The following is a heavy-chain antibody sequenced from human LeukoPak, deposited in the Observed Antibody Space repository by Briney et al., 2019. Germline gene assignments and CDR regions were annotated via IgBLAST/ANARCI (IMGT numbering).Heavy chain of an antibody. D-gene: IGHD3-22*01. CDR1: GGSISSYY. V-gene: IGHV4-4*07. Sequence: PSETLSLTCTVSGGSISSYYWSWIRQPAGKGLEWIGRIYTSGSTNYNPSLKSRVTISVDTSKNQFSLKLSSVTAADTAVYYCARAGPTYYYDSSGYYSDYWGQGTLVTVSS. J-gene: IGHJ4*02. CDR3: ARAGPTYYYDSSGYYSDY. CDR2: IYTSGST.